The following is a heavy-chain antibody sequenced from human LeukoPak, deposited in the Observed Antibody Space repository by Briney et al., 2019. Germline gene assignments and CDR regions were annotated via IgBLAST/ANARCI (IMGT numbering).Heavy chain of an antibody. Sequence: PGRSLRLSCAASGFTFSTYGMHWVRQAPGKGLEWVAVISYDGSNKYYADSVKGRFTISRDNSKNTVDLQMNSLRAEDTAVYYCAKPQSRGIAVAGHDYWGQGTLVTVSS. J-gene: IGHJ4*02. D-gene: IGHD6-19*01. V-gene: IGHV3-30*18. CDR2: ISYDGSNK. CDR3: AKPQSRGIAVAGHDY. CDR1: GFTFSTYG.